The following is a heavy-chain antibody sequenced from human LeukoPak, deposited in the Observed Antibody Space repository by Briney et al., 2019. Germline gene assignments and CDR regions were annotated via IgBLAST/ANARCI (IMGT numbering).Heavy chain of an antibody. J-gene: IGHJ4*02. Sequence: GGSLSLSCAAPGFTLGSYSMNWVRQAPGKGLEWVSSISSSSSYIYYADSVKGRFTISRDNAKDSLYLQLNSLRAEDTAVYYCARDRRGVIMTAYDYWGQGTLVTVSS. CDR1: GFTLGSYS. CDR2: ISSSSSYI. V-gene: IGHV3-21*01. CDR3: ARDRRGVIMTAYDY. D-gene: IGHD3-10*01.